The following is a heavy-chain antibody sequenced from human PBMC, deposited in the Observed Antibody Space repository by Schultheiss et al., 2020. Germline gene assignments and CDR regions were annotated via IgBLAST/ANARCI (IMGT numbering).Heavy chain of an antibody. V-gene: IGHV3-23*01. CDR2: ISGSGGST. J-gene: IGHJ4*02. D-gene: IGHD5-12*01. CDR3: ARTYSGYDHTPDY. Sequence: GGSLRLSCAASGFTFSSYEMNWVRQAPGKGLEWVSAISGSGGSTYYADSVKGRFTISRDNSKNTLYLQMNSLRAEDTAVYYCARTYSGYDHTPDYWGQGTLVTVSS. CDR1: GFTFSSYE.